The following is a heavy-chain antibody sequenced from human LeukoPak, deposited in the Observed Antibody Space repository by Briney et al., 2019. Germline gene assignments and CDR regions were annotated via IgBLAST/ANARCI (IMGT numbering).Heavy chain of an antibody. D-gene: IGHD4-23*01. CDR2: ISGSGGIT. CDR3: ARYVGGGNSGGFDY. CDR1: GFTFSNYA. Sequence: GGSLRLSCAASGFTFSNYAMSWVRQAPGKGLEWVSAISGSGGITYYADSVKGRFTISRDNSKNTLYLQMNSLRAEDTAVYYCARYVGGGNSGGFDYWGQGTLVIVSS. J-gene: IGHJ4*02. V-gene: IGHV3-23*01.